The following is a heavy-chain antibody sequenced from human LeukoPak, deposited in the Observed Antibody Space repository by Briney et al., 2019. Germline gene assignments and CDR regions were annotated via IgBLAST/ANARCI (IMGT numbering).Heavy chain of an antibody. CDR2: IEQDGSEK. Sequence: GGSLRLSCAASGFTFSSYWMSWVRQAPGKGLEWVANIEQDGSEKYYVDSVKGRFTISRDNAKNSLYLQMNSLRAEDTAVYYCARALLTQWLMGDYWGQGTLVTVSS. CDR1: GFTFSSYW. D-gene: IGHD6-19*01. CDR3: ARALLTQWLMGDY. J-gene: IGHJ4*02. V-gene: IGHV3-7*03.